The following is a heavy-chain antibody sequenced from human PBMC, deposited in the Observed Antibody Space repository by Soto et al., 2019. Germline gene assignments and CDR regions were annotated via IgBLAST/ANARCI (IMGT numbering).Heavy chain of an antibody. Sequence: PGESLKISCKGSGYSFTIYWIGWVRQMPGKGLEWMGIIYPGDSDTRYSPSFQGQVTISADKSISTAYLQWSSLKASDTAMYYCARRGAVAGDYYYGMDVWGQGTTVTVSS. V-gene: IGHV5-51*01. CDR1: GYSFTIYW. CDR3: ARRGAVAGDYYYGMDV. J-gene: IGHJ6*02. CDR2: IYPGDSDT. D-gene: IGHD6-19*01.